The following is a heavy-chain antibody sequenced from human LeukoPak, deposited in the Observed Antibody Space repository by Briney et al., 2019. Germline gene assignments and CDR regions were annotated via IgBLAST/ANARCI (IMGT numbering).Heavy chain of an antibody. V-gene: IGHV3-21*01. CDR3: ARDNHRYYYDSSGYHFDY. D-gene: IGHD3-22*01. CDR1: GFIFSSYS. CDR2: ISSSSSYI. Sequence: GGSLRPSCAASGFIFSSYSMNWVRQAPGKGLEWVSSISSSSSYIYYADSVKGRFTISRDNAKNSLYLQMNSLRAEDTAVYYCARDNHRYYYDSSGYHFDYWGQGTLVTVSS. J-gene: IGHJ4*02.